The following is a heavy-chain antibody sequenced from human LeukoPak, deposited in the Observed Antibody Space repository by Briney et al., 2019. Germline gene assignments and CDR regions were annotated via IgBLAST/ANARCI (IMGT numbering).Heavy chain of an antibody. D-gene: IGHD2-8*01. CDR1: GGSFSGYY. Sequence: PSETLSLTCAVYGGSFSGYYWSWIRQPPGKGLEWIGEINHSGSTNYNPSLKSRVSISIDTSKNHFSLKLTSVTAADTAVYYCARVLRMEAFDIWGQGTMVTVSS. J-gene: IGHJ3*02. CDR2: INHSGST. CDR3: ARVLRMEAFDI. V-gene: IGHV4-34*01.